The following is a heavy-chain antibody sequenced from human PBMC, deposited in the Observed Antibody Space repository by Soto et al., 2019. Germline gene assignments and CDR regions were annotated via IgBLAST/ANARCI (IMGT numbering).Heavy chain of an antibody. J-gene: IGHJ4*02. D-gene: IGHD6-13*01. CDR3: ARGRGAAADYFDF. V-gene: IGHV3-11*05. CDR2: ISSSTSHT. CDR1: GFTFSDYY. Sequence: PXXSLRLSFAVSGFTFSDYYMTWILQAPGKGLEWVSYISSSTSHTNYADSVKGRFTISRDNAKNSLFLQMNSLRAEDTAVYYCARGRGAAADYFDFWGQGTLVTVSS.